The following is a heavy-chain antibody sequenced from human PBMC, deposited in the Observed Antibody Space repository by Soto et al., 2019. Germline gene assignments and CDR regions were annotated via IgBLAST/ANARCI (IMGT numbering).Heavy chain of an antibody. V-gene: IGHV3-23*01. D-gene: IGHD3-3*01. CDR1: GFTFSSLA. Sequence: GSLRLSCAASGFTFSSLAMSWVRQAPGKGLEWVSAISGSGGSTYYADSVKGRFTISRDNSKNTLYLQMNSLRAEDTAVYYCAKDRREIFGVVIIGYYFDYWGQGTLVTVSS. J-gene: IGHJ4*02. CDR3: AKDRREIFGVVIIGYYFDY. CDR2: ISGSGGST.